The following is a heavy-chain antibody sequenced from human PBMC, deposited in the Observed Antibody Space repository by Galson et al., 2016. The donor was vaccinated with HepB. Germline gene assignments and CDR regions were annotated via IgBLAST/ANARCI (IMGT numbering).Heavy chain of an antibody. CDR3: ARRTYSYGSFPY. Sequence: PALVQPTQTLTLTCTFSGFSLSTSGVGVGWMRQPPGKALEWLAFIYWNDDKRHSPPLKSRLTVTKDTSKNQVVLTMTNMYPVDTGTYYCARRTYSYGSFPYWGQGTPVTVSS. CDR1: GFSLSTSGVG. CDR2: IYWNDDK. V-gene: IGHV2-5*01. J-gene: IGHJ4*02. D-gene: IGHD5-18*01.